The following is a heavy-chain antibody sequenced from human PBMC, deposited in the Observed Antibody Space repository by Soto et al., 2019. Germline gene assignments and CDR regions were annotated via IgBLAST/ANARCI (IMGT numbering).Heavy chain of an antibody. CDR1: GFTFSDHY. CDR3: ARASLDH. V-gene: IGHV3-7*01. CDR2: IKQDGSEK. J-gene: IGHJ4*02. Sequence: VQLVESGGGLVKPGESLRLSCAASGFTFSDHYMSWIRQAPGKGLEWVANIKQDGSEKYYVDSVKGRFTISRDNAKNSLYLQMNSLRAEDTAVYYCARASLDHWGQGTLVTVSS.